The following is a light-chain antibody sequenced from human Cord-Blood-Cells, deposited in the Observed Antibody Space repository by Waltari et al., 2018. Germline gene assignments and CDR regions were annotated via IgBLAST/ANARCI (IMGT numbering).Light chain of an antibody. Sequence: LAVSLGERATINCKSSQSVLYSSNNKNYLAWYQQKPGQPPKLLIYWASTRESGVPDRFSGSGSGTDFTLTISSLQAEDVAVYYCQQYYSTPRTFGQGTKVEIK. CDR1: QSVLYSSNNKNY. CDR2: WAS. J-gene: IGKJ1*01. CDR3: QQYYSTPRT. V-gene: IGKV4-1*01.